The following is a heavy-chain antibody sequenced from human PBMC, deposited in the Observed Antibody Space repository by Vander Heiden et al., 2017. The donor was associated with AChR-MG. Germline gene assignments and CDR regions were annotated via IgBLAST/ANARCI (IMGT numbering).Heavy chain of an antibody. D-gene: IGHD3-10*01. Sequence: QMQLVQSGPEVKKPGTSAKVSCKASGFTFTSSALQWVRQARGQRLEWIGWIVVGSGNTNYAQKFQERVTITRDMSTSTAYMELSSLRSEDTAVYYCAAEYYYGSGSYFKGGGMDVWGQGTTVTVSS. V-gene: IGHV1-58*01. CDR2: IVVGSGNT. J-gene: IGHJ6*02. CDR3: AAEYYYGSGSYFKGGGMDV. CDR1: GFTFTSSA.